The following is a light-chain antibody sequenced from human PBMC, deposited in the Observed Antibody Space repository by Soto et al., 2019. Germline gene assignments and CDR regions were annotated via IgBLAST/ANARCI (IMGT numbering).Light chain of an antibody. Sequence: DIKMTQSPSSVSASVGDRITITCRASQDIGGRLAWFQQKPGKAPKSLIYAASSLQSGVSSRFSGRGSGTEFTLTISSLQPEDFATYYCLHDYDYPLTFGPGTKVDIK. CDR3: LHDYDYPLT. V-gene: IGKV1-12*01. CDR2: AAS. CDR1: QDIGGR. J-gene: IGKJ1*01.